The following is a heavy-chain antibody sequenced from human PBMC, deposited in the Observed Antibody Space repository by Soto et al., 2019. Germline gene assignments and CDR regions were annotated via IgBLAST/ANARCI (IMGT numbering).Heavy chain of an antibody. D-gene: IGHD6-6*01. V-gene: IGHV4-39*06. Sequence: SETLSLTCTVSSGSISSTIYSWDWIRQPPGKGLEWIGSIFYSGSTYYNPSLKSRATISLDTSKNQVALELTSVTAADSAVYFCAREVGQTSSSDAFDIWGQGTMVTVSS. J-gene: IGHJ3*02. CDR3: AREVGQTSSSDAFDI. CDR1: SGSISSTIYS. CDR2: IFYSGST.